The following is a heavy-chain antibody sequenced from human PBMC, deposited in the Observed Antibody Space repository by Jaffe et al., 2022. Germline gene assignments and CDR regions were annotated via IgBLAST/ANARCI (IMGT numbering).Heavy chain of an antibody. CDR3: AQRFGGNSYFDY. CDR1: GFSLSTSGVG. D-gene: IGHD2-21*02. CDR2: IYWNDDK. V-gene: IGHV2-5*01. Sequence: QITLKESGPTLVKPTQTLTLTCTFSGFSLSTSGVGVGWIRQPPGKALEWLALIYWNDDKRYSPSLKSRLTITKDTSKNQVVLTMTNMDPVDTATYYCAQRFGGNSYFDYWGQGTLVTVSS. J-gene: IGHJ4*02.